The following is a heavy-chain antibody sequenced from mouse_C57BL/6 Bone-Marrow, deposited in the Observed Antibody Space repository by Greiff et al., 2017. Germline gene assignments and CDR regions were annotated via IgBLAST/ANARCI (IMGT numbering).Heavy chain of an antibody. CDR3: ARYMRSSGLFDY. Sequence: EVNVVESGGGLVQPGGSLSLSCAASGFTFTDYYMSWVRQPPGKALEWLGFIRNKANGYTTEYSASVKGRFTISRDNSQSILYLQMNALRAEDSATYYCARYMRSSGLFDYWGQGTTLTVSS. D-gene: IGHD3-2*02. V-gene: IGHV7-3*01. CDR1: GFTFTDYY. J-gene: IGHJ2*01. CDR2: IRNKANGYTT.